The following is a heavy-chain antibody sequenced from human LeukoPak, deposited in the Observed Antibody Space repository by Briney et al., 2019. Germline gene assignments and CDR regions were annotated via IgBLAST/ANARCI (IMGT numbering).Heavy chain of an antibody. J-gene: IGHJ4*02. V-gene: IGHV4-4*02. CDR3: ARNGGHNQEH. Sequence: PSGTLSLTCDVSGASISRGSWWSWVHQPPGKGLEWIGEFSHSGITNFNPSLKSRVTISVDKSRNQFSLNLISVTAADTAVYFCARNGGHNQEHWGQGTLVTVSS. CDR2: FSHSGIT. CDR1: GASISRGSW. D-gene: IGHD1-1*01.